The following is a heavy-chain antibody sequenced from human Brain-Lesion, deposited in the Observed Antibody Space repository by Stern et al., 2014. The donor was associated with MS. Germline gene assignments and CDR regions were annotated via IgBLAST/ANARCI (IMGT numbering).Heavy chain of an antibody. D-gene: IGHD3-3*01. CDR1: GFTFGNYW. Sequence: EVQLEESGGGLVQPGGSLTLSCTAAGFTFGNYWMPWVRQAPGKGLEWVANIKEDGTEKNSVDSVKGGFTIPRDNARTSLVLQMNRLRVEDTALYYCARVFNTIYGIVTQRGSGMDVWGQGTTVIVSS. CDR2: IKEDGTEK. V-gene: IGHV3-7*01. J-gene: IGHJ6*02. CDR3: ARVFNTIYGIVTQRGSGMDV.